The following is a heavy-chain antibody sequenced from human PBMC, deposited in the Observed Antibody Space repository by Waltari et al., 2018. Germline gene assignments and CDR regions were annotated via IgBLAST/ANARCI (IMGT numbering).Heavy chain of an antibody. CDR1: GGSISSSSYY. J-gene: IGHJ4*02. CDR2: IYYSGST. V-gene: IGHV4-39*01. Sequence: QLQLQESGPGLVKPSETLSLTCTVSGGSISSSSYYWGWIRQPPGKGLEWIGSIYYSGSTYYNPSLKSRVTISVDTSKNQFSLKLSSVTAADTAVYYCARLGKYAVTSDYWGQGTLVTVSS. CDR3: ARLGKYAVTSDY. D-gene: IGHD4-17*01.